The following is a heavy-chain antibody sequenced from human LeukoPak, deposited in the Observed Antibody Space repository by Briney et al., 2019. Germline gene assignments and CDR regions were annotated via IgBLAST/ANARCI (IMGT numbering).Heavy chain of an antibody. D-gene: IGHD2-2*01. CDR3: ARDLYCSSTSCQIRFDP. J-gene: IGHJ5*02. CDR1: GGSINSGTYY. CDR2: IYTSGST. Sequence: SETLSLTCTVSGGSINSGTYYWSWIRQPAGKGLEWIGRIYTSGSTNYNPSLKSRVTISVDTSKNQFSLKLSSVTAADTAVYYCARDLYCSSTSCQIRFDPWGQGTLVTVSS. V-gene: IGHV4-61*02.